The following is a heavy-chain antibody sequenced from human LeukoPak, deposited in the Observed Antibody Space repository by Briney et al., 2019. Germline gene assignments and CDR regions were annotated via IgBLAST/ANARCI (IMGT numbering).Heavy chain of an antibody. D-gene: IGHD1-26*01. V-gene: IGHV3-23*01. CDR1: GFTFGSYA. CDR3: AKEVGATTGFDY. J-gene: IGHJ4*02. CDR2: INDNGRST. Sequence: PGGSLRLSCAASGFTFGSYAMAWVRQAPGEGLDWVSSINDNGRSTFYPDSVKGRFTLSRDNSKNTLYLQMNSLRGEDTAVYYCAKEVGATTGFDYWGQGTLVTVSS.